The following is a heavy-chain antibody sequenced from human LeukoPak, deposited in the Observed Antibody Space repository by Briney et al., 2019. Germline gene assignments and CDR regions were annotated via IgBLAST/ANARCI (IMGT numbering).Heavy chain of an antibody. D-gene: IGHD6-13*01. V-gene: IGHV4-34*01. J-gene: IGHJ6*02. CDR1: GGSFSGYY. CDR2: IYHSGST. CDR3: ARVYSSSWYQEYYYGMDV. Sequence: SETLSLTCAVYGGSFSGYYWSGMRQPPGRGLGWIGEIYHSGSTNCNPSLKSRVTTSVDPSKNQFSLKLSSVTAADTAVYCCARVYSSSWYQEYYYGMDVGGRETTVTVSS.